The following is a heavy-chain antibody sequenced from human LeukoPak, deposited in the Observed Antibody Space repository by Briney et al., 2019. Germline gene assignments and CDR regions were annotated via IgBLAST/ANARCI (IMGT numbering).Heavy chain of an antibody. D-gene: IGHD3-3*01. Sequence: SETLSLTCAVSGGSISSDHWWSWVRQPPGRGLEWIGEIYHSGSTNYNPSLKSRVTISVDTSKNQFSLKLSSVTAADTAVYYCARATRYDFWSGYYPFDYWGQGTLVTVSS. V-gene: IGHV4-4*02. CDR1: GGSISSDHW. J-gene: IGHJ4*02. CDR2: IYHSGST. CDR3: ARATRYDFWSGYYPFDY.